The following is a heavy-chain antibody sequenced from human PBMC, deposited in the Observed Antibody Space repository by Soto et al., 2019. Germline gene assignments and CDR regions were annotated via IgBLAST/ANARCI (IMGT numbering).Heavy chain of an antibody. D-gene: IGHD3-22*01. CDR2: IYYSGST. Sequence: TSETLSLTCTVSGGSISSGGYYWSWIRQHPGKDLEWIGYIYYSGSTYYNPSLKSRVTISVDTSKNQFSLKLSSVTAADTAVYYCASLNYYDSSGYYSGHASSQSFHYFDYWGQGTLVTVSS. V-gene: IGHV4-31*03. CDR3: ASLNYYDSSGYYSGHASSQSFHYFDY. CDR1: GGSISSGGYY. J-gene: IGHJ4*02.